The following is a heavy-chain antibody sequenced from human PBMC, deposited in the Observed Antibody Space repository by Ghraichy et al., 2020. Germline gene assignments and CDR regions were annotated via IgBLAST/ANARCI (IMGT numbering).Heavy chain of an antibody. D-gene: IGHD6-19*01. J-gene: IGHJ4*02. CDR2: ISCSGGTT. CDR3: AKAGVAGAGLDYFDY. Sequence: GGSLRLSCAASGFTFSNYAMSWVRQAPGKGLEWVSAISCSGGTTYYADSVKGRFTISSDTSKNTLYLQMNSLRADDTAVYYCAKAGVAGAGLDYFDYWGQGTLVTVSS. V-gene: IGHV3-23*01. CDR1: GFTFSNYA.